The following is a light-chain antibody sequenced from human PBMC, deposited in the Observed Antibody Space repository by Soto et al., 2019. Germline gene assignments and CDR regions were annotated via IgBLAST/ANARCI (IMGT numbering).Light chain of an antibody. CDR1: QSISGW. Sequence: DIQMTQSPSTLSASVGDRVTITCRASQSISGWLAWYQQKPGKAPDLLIYDASSLESGVPSSFSGSGSGTESTLTISSLQPDDFATYYCQQYYNFPRTFGQGTKVENK. J-gene: IGKJ1*01. CDR2: DAS. V-gene: IGKV1-5*01. CDR3: QQYYNFPRT.